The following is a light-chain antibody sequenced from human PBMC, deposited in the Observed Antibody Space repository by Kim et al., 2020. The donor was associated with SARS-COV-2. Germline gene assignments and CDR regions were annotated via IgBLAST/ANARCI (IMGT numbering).Light chain of an antibody. CDR2: GAS. V-gene: IGKV3-20*01. CDR1: QSVSSSY. CDR3: QQYGSSRGT. Sequence: EIVLTQSPGTLSLSPGERATPSCRASQSVSSSYLAWYQQKPGQAPRLLIYGASSRATGIPDRFSGSGSGTDFTLTISRLEPEDFAVYYCQQYGSSRGTFGPGTKVDIK. J-gene: IGKJ3*01.